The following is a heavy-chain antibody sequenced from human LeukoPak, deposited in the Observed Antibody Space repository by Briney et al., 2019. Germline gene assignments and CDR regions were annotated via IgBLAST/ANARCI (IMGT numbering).Heavy chain of an antibody. V-gene: IGHV3-11*04. CDR3: ARPGAAKDADDAFDI. D-gene: IGHD6-25*01. J-gene: IGHJ3*02. Sequence: GGSLRLSCAASGFAFSDYYMSWLRQAPGKGLEWVSYISSSGSTIYYADSVKGRFTISRDNAKNSLYLQMNSLRAEDTAVYYCARPGAAKDADDAFDIWGQGTMVTVSS. CDR1: GFAFSDYY. CDR2: ISSSGSTI.